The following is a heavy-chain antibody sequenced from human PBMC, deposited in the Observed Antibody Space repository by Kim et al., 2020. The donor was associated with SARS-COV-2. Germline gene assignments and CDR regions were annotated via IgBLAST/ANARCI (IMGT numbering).Heavy chain of an antibody. V-gene: IGHV3-23*01. Sequence: ADSVKGRFTISRDNSKNTLYLQMNSLRAEDTAVYYCAKAPWIQLWLPFDYWGQGTLVTVSS. J-gene: IGHJ4*02. D-gene: IGHD5-18*01. CDR3: AKAPWIQLWLPFDY.